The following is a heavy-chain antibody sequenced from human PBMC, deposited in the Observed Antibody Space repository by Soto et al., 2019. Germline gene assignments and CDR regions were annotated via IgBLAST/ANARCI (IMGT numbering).Heavy chain of an antibody. V-gene: IGHV4-34*01. CDR2: INHSGST. CDR3: ARATFGGVIVLDY. Sequence: QVQLQQWSAGRMKPSETLSLACAVYGGSFSGYYWSWIRQPPGKELEWIGEINHSGSTNYNPSLKSRVTISVDTSKNQFSLKLSSVTAADAAVYYCARATFGGVIVLDYWGQGTLVTVSS. D-gene: IGHD3-16*02. CDR1: GGSFSGYY. J-gene: IGHJ4*02.